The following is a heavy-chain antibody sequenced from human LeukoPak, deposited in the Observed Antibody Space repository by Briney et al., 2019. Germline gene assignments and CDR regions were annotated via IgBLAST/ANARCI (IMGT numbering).Heavy chain of an antibody. J-gene: IGHJ4*02. CDR3: ATTLVGVAHLHY. CDR2: FDPEDDEK. V-gene: IGHV1-24*01. CDR1: GDTLTELS. D-gene: IGHD1-26*01. Sequence: GASVKVSCKLSGDTLTELSMRWVRHSPTKGLEWMGSFDPEDDEKIYALNFQGRLTMTEDTSTNTAYMELTSLRSEDTAVYFCATTLVGVAHLHYWGQGTLVTVSS.